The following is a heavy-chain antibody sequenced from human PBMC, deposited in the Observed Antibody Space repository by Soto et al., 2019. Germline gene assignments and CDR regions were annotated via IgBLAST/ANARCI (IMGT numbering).Heavy chain of an antibody. V-gene: IGHV4-59*08. Sequence: SETLSLTCTVSGGSISSYYWSWIRQPPGKGLEWIGYIYYSGSTNYNPSLKSRVTISVDTSKNQFSLKLSSVTAADTAVYYCARHAGEYCSSTSCYAVNKIFDYWGQGTLVTVSS. D-gene: IGHD2-2*01. CDR3: ARHAGEYCSSTSCYAVNKIFDY. CDR1: GGSISSYY. CDR2: IYYSGST. J-gene: IGHJ4*02.